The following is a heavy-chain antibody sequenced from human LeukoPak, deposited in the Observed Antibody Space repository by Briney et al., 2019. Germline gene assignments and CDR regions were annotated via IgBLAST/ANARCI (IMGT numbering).Heavy chain of an antibody. CDR2: IKQDGSEI. Sequence: RGSLRLSCAASGFTFSSYWMTWVRQVPGKGLEWVANIKQDGSEIYYVDSVKGRFTISRDNAKNSLFLLMNSLRAEDTAVYYCARGVYAFDIWGQGTMVTVSS. CDR1: GFTFSSYW. CDR3: ARGVYAFDI. D-gene: IGHD3-3*01. J-gene: IGHJ3*02. V-gene: IGHV3-7*01.